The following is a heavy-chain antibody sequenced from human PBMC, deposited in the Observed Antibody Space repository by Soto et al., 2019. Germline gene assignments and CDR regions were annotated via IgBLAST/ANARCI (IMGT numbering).Heavy chain of an antibody. D-gene: IGHD6-13*01. CDR3: ARSGDSSSWYGDPRIYYDYYGMDV. Sequence: QVQLVQSGAEVKKPGPPVKVPCKPPGYTFTSSGITWLRQAPGQGLERMGWISAYNGNTNYPQKLQGRATMTTDTSTRTAYMDQRSLKSDDTAGYYCARSGDSSSWYGDPRIYYDYYGMDVWGQGTTVTVSS. V-gene: IGHV1-18*04. CDR2: ISAYNGNT. J-gene: IGHJ6*02. CDR1: GYTFTSSG.